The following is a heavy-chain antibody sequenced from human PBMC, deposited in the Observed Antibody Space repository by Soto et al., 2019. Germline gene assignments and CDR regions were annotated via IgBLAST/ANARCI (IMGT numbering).Heavy chain of an antibody. D-gene: IGHD2-2*02. J-gene: IGHJ6*02. V-gene: IGHV3-30*18. CDR2: ISYDGSNK. Sequence: GGFLRLSCAASGFTFISYGMHWVRQAPGKGLEWVAVISYDGSNKYYADSVKGRFTISRDNSKNTLYLQMNSLRAEDTAVYYCAKDLVSCSSTSCYTRYYYYYGMDVWGQGTTVTVSS. CDR1: GFTFISYG. CDR3: AKDLVSCSSTSCYTRYYYYYGMDV.